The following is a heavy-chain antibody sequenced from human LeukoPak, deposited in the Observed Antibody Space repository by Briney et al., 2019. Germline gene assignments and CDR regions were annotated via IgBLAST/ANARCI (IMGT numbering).Heavy chain of an antibody. D-gene: IGHD1-26*01. CDR2: INPNSGGT. V-gene: IGHV1-2*02. CDR3: ARDVEGATGYFDY. Sequence: ASVRVSCKASGYTFTGYYMHWVRQAPGQGLEWMGWINPNSGGTNYAQKFQGRVTMTRDTSISTAYMELSRLRSDDTAVYYCARDVEGATGYFDYWGQGTLVTVSS. J-gene: IGHJ4*02. CDR1: GYTFTGYY.